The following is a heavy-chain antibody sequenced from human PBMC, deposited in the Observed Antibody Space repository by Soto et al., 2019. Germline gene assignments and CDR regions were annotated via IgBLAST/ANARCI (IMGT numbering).Heavy chain of an antibody. CDR2: IYPGDSDT. D-gene: IGHD3-16*02. Sequence: GESLKISCKGSGYSFTIYWIGWVRQMPGKGLEWMGIIYPGDSDTRYSPSFQGQVTISADKSISTAYLQWSSLKASDTAMYYCARGAIKDYVWGSYRYGWLDPWGQGTLVTVYS. CDR3: ARGAIKDYVWGSYRYGWLDP. J-gene: IGHJ5*02. CDR1: GYSFTIYW. V-gene: IGHV5-51*01.